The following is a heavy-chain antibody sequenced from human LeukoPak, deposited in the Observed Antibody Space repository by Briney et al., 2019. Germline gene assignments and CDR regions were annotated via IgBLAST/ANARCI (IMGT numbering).Heavy chain of an antibody. V-gene: IGHV4-34*01. Sequence: SETLSLTCAVYGGSFSGYYWNWVRQPPGKGLEWIGGINHSGNTNYNPSLKTRVTMSVDTSKSQFSLKLVSVTAADTAVYYCARYDYGDDRPMEFFDYWGHGSLVTVSS. CDR2: INHSGNT. CDR1: GGSFSGYY. J-gene: IGHJ4*01. D-gene: IGHD4-17*01. CDR3: ARYDYGDDRPMEFFDY.